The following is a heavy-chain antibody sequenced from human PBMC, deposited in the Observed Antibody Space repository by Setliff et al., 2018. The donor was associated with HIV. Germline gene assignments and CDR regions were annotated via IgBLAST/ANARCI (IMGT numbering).Heavy chain of an antibody. CDR1: GFTFSTYD. CDR2: ITQTGDNT. J-gene: IGHJ2*01. CDR3: ARDEAIEGALTYFDL. D-gene: IGHD1-26*01. Sequence: GGSLRLSCAASGFTFSTYDMHWVRQAPGKGLEWVSGITQTGDNTYYADSVKGRFVISGDNAKNSLYLQLNSLRAEDTAVYYCARDEAIEGALTYFDLWGRGTLVTVSS. V-gene: IGHV3-21*01.